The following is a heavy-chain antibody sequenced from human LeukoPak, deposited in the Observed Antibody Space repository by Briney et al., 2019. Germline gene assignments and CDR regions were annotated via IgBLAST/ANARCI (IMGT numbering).Heavy chain of an antibody. CDR1: GFTFSSYA. J-gene: IGHJ6*02. D-gene: IGHD6-13*01. CDR3: ARAGFGGAAAPPYYYGMDV. CDR2: LSYDGSNK. V-gene: IGHV3-30-3*01. Sequence: GRSLRLSCAASGFTFSSYAMHWVRQAPGKGLEWVAVLSYDGSNKYYADSVKGRFTISRDNSKNTLYLQMNSLRAEDTAVYYCARAGFGGAAAPPYYYGMDVWGQGTTVTVSS.